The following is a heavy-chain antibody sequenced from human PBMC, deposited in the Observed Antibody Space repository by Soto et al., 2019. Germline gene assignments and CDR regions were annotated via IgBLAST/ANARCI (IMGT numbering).Heavy chain of an antibody. CDR2: IKSKTDGGTT. CDR1: GFTFSNAW. J-gene: IGHJ6*02. Sequence: GGSLRLSCAASGFTFSNAWMSWVRQAPGKGLEWVGRIKSKTDGGTTDYAAPVKGRFTISRDDSKNTLYLQMNSLKTEDTAVYYCTTSSSSKDYYYYGMDVWGQGTTVTVSS. D-gene: IGHD6-6*01. CDR3: TTSSSSKDYYYYGMDV. V-gene: IGHV3-15*01.